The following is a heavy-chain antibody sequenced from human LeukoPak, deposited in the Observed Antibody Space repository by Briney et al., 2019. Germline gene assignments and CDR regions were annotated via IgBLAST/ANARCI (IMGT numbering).Heavy chain of an antibody. CDR1: GFTVSSNY. CDR3: ARELRIEYSSSDAFDI. V-gene: IGHV3-53*01. CDR2: IYSGDST. J-gene: IGHJ3*02. Sequence: GGSLRLSCAASGFTVSSNYMSWVCQAPGKGLEWVSVIYSGDSTYYADSVKGRFTISRDNSKNTLYLQMNSLRAEDTAVYYCARELRIEYSSSDAFDIWGQGTMVTVS. D-gene: IGHD6-6*01.